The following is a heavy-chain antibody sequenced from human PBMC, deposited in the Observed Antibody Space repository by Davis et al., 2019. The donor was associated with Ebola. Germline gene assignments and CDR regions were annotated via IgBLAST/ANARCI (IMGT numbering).Heavy chain of an antibody. J-gene: IGHJ4*02. CDR2: IYPGDSDT. V-gene: IGHV5-51*01. CDR3: ARQGMITFGDYYFDY. D-gene: IGHD3-16*01. CDR1: GYSFTSYW. Sequence: GESLKISCKGSGYSFTSYWIGWVRQMPGKGLEWMGIIYPGDSDTRYSPSFQGQVTISADKSISTAYLQWSSLKASDTAMYYCARQGMITFGDYYFDYWGQGTLVTVSS.